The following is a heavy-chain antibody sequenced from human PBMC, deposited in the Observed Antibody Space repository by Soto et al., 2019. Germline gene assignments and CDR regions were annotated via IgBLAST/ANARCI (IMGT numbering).Heavy chain of an antibody. Sequence: QVQVLQSGAEVKKPGASVKVSCKASEYTFISYTMHWVRQAPGQRLEWMGWINGGNGNTKYSQKSQGRVTITRDTSASTAYMELSSLRSDDTAVYYCARELQGLYYFDYWGQGTLVTVSS. CDR2: INGGNGNT. J-gene: IGHJ4*02. V-gene: IGHV1-3*01. CDR3: ARELQGLYYFDY. D-gene: IGHD4-4*01. CDR1: EYTFISYT.